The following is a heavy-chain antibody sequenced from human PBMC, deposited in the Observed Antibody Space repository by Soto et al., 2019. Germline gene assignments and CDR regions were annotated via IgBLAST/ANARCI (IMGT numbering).Heavy chain of an antibody. D-gene: IGHD6-13*01. Sequence: QLLLQESGPGLVKPSETLSLTCSVSGDSISSSTYCWGWIRQPPGKVLEWIGSKYYTGTSHYNPSLNSRVTISVDTSNNQFSLKVTSVTAADTAVYYCARHRDPGYSSSWFNSWGQGTRVIVSS. CDR1: GDSISSSTYC. V-gene: IGHV4-39*01. J-gene: IGHJ5*01. CDR2: KYYTGTS. CDR3: ARHRDPGYSSSWFNS.